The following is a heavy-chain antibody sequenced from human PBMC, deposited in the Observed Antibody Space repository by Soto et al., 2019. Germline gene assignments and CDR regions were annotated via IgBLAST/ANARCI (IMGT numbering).Heavy chain of an antibody. CDR3: AHRRLDITMGRGELDY. D-gene: IGHD3-10*01. CDR2: IYWDDDK. Sequence: QITLKESGPTLVNPTQTLTLTCTFSGFSLSTSGVGVGWIRQPPGTALEWLALIYWDDDKRYSPSLKSRLTITKDTAKNKVVLTMTNMDPVDTATYYCAHRRLDITMGRGELDYWGQGTLVTVSS. J-gene: IGHJ4*02. CDR1: GFSLSTSGVG. V-gene: IGHV2-5*02.